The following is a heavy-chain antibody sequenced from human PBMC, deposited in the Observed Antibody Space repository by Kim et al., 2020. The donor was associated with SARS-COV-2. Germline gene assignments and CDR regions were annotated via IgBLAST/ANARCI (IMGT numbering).Heavy chain of an antibody. V-gene: IGHV3-7*01. Sequence: DGSKKYYVASVRGRFTISRHNAKNSLYLQMKSLRAEETAMYYCVRGSRDYWGQGTLVTVSS. J-gene: IGHJ4*02. CDR2: DGSKK. D-gene: IGHD3-10*01. CDR3: VRGSRDY.